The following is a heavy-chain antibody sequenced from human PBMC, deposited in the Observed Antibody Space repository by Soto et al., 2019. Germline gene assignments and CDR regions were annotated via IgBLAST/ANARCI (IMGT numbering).Heavy chain of an antibody. Sequence: GASVKVSCKASGGTFSSYAISWVRQAPGQGLEWMGGIIPIFGTANYAQRFQGRVTITADESTSTAYMELSSLRSEDTAVYYCASAPYSSGSNWFDPWGQGTLVTVSS. D-gene: IGHD6-19*01. J-gene: IGHJ5*02. V-gene: IGHV1-69*13. CDR2: IIPIFGTA. CDR1: GGTFSSYA. CDR3: ASAPYSSGSNWFDP.